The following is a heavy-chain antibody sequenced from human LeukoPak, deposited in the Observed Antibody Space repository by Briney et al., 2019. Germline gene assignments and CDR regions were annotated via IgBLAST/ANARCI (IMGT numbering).Heavy chain of an antibody. CDR1: GGSISSGDYY. J-gene: IGHJ4*02. CDR3: ARVPRPYDYVWGSPFDY. Sequence: SETLSLTCTVSGGSISSGDYYWSWIRQPPGKGLEWIGYIYYSGSTYYNPSLKSRVTISVDTSKSQFSLKLSSVTAADTAVYYCARVPRPYDYVWGSPFDYWGQGTLVTVSS. V-gene: IGHV4-30-4*01. CDR2: IYYSGST. D-gene: IGHD3-16*01.